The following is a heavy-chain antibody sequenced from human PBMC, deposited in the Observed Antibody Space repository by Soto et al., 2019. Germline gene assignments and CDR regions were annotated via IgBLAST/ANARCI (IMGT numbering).Heavy chain of an antibody. J-gene: IGHJ4*02. CDR2: INHSGST. CDR1: GGSFSGYY. D-gene: IGHD3-10*01. CDR3: GSRYDSSGRPRTIDY. V-gene: IGHV4-34*01. Sequence: PSETLSLTCAVYGGSFSGYYWSWIRQPPGKGLEWIGEINHSGSTNYNPSLKSRVTISVDTSKNQFSLKLSSVTAADTAVYYCGSRYDSSGRPRTIDYWGQGTLVTVSS.